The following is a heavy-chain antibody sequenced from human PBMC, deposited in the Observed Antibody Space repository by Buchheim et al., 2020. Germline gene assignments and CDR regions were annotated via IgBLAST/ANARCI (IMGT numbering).Heavy chain of an antibody. Sequence: QVQLVESGGGLVKPGGSLRLSCAASGFTFSNYYVSWIRQAPGKGLEWVSYISGTGTNIKYADSVKGRFTISRDNAQNSLSLQMNSLRAEDTAVYYCARIDAGGVYYYYGMDVWGQGTT. CDR2: ISGTGTNI. CDR3: ARIDAGGVYYYYGMDV. J-gene: IGHJ6*02. V-gene: IGHV3-11*01. CDR1: GFTFSNYY. D-gene: IGHD3-16*01.